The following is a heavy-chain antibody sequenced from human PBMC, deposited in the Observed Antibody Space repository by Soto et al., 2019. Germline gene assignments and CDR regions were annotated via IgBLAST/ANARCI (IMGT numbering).Heavy chain of an antibody. CDR1: GGSISSYY. CDR3: ARDETSRDGYNFSY. D-gene: IGHD5-12*01. CDR2: IYYSGST. J-gene: IGHJ4*02. V-gene: IGHV4-59*01. Sequence: XGTLALTCTVSGGSISSYYWSWIRQPPGKGLEWIGYIYYSGSTNYNPSLKSRVTISVDTSKNQFSLKLSSVTAADTAVYYCARDETSRDGYNFSYWGQGTLVTVSS.